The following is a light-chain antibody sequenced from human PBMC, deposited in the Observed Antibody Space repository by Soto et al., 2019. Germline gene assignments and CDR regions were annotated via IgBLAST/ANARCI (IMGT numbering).Light chain of an antibody. V-gene: IGKV3-20*01. Sequence: EIVLTQSPGTLSLSPRERATLSCRASQSVSQNFLAWYQQKPGQAPRLLINGASSRATGIPDRFSGSGSGTHFSLAIDRLEPEDFAVYFCQPYGSSPPTFGGGTKVAIK. CDR3: QPYGSSPPT. CDR2: GAS. J-gene: IGKJ4*01. CDR1: QSVSQNF.